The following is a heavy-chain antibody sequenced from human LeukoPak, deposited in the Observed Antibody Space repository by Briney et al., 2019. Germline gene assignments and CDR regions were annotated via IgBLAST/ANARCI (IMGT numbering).Heavy chain of an antibody. CDR2: IYSGGST. Sequence: GGSLRLSCAASGFTVSSNYMSWVRQAPGKGLEWVSVIYSGGSTYYADSVEGRFTISRDNSKNTLYLQMNSLRAEDTAVYYCARDRTGELDYWGQGTLVTVSS. V-gene: IGHV3-53*01. D-gene: IGHD1-1*01. J-gene: IGHJ4*02. CDR3: ARDRTGELDY. CDR1: GFTVSSNY.